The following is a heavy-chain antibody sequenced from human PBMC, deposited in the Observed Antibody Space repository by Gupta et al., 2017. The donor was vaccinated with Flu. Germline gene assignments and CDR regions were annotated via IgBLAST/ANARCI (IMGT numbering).Heavy chain of an antibody. CDR3: ARVRYQLLMSP. D-gene: IGHD2-2*01. V-gene: IGHV4-34*01. Sequence: SWVRQPAGKGLEWIGEINYSGGTNYNPSLKSRVTISVDTSKNQFSLKLRSVTAADTAMYYCARVRYQLLMSPWGQGTLVTVSS. J-gene: IGHJ5*02. CDR2: INYSGGT.